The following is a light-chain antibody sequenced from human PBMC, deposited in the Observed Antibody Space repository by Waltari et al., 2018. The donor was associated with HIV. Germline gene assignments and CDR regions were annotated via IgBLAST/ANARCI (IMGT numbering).Light chain of an antibody. CDR3: SSYAGNNILV. CDR2: EVS. CDR1: TSDVGGYNY. Sequence: QSALTQPPSASGSPGQSVTISCTGTTSDVGGYNYVSCYQHHPGKAPKLMIYEVSKRPSGVPDRFSGSKSGNTASLTVSGLQADDEADYYCSSYAGNNILVFGGGTKLTVL. J-gene: IGLJ2*01. V-gene: IGLV2-8*01.